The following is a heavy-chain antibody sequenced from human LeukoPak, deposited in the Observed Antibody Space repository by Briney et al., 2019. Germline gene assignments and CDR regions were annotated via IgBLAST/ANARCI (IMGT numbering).Heavy chain of an antibody. CDR2: IYSSGTT. CDR1: GGSISNYY. Sequence: PSETLSLTCTVSGGSISNYYWSWIRQPAGKGLEWIGRIYSSGTTIYDPSLKSRVTMSVDTSKNQFSLKLSSVTAADTAVYFGASGSSGYDPWGQGTLVTVSS. V-gene: IGHV4-4*07. D-gene: IGHD5-12*01. J-gene: IGHJ5*02. CDR3: ASGSSGYDP.